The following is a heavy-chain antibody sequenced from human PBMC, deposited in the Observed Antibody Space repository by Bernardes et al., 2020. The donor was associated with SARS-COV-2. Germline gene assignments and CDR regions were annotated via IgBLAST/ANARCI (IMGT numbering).Heavy chain of an antibody. CDR3: ARDYYGSGSYYHFDN. V-gene: IGHV1-46*01. J-gene: IGHJ4*02. D-gene: IGHD3-10*01. Sequence: ASVKVSCQASGYTFSSYYIHWVRQAPGQGLEWMGKINPVDGGTSYAQKFQGRVTMTKDTSTSTVYMELSSVRSEDTAIYYCARDYYGSGSYYHFDNWGQGTLVTVSS. CDR1: GYTFSSYY. CDR2: INPVDGGT.